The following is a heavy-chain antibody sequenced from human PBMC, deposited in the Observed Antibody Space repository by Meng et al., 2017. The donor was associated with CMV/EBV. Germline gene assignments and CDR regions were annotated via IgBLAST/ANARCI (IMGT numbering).Heavy chain of an antibody. D-gene: IGHD3-10*01. V-gene: IGHV4-34*01. CDR1: GGSLSGYY. CDR2: INHSGST. J-gene: IGHJ6*02. Sequence: SETLSLTCAVYGGSLSGYYWSWIRQPPGKGLEWIGEINHSGSTNYNPSLKSRVTISVDTSKNQFSLKLSSVTAADTAVYYCARGLREFYYYYGMDVWGQGTTVTVSS. CDR3: ARGLREFYYYYGMDV.